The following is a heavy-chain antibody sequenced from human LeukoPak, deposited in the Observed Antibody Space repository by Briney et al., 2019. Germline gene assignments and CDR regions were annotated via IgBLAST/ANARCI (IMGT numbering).Heavy chain of an antibody. D-gene: IGHD4-17*01. CDR1: GGSISSYY. V-gene: IGHV4-59*01. CDR2: IYYSGST. CDR3: ARATVTTAEHFQH. J-gene: IGHJ1*01. Sequence: SETLSLTCTVSGGSISSYYWSWIRQPPGKGLEWIGYIYYSGSTNYNPSLKSRVTISVDTSKNQFSLKLSSVTAADTAVYYCARATVTTAEHFQHWGQGTLVTVSS.